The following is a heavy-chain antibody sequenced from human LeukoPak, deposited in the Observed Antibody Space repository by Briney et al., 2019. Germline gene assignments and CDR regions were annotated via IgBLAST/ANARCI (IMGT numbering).Heavy chain of an antibody. Sequence: GGSLRLSCAASEFTFSNYALHWVRQAPGKGLQWVAVISYDGNTIHYADSVKGRFTISRDNSKNTLYLQMNSLRAEDTAVYYCARGGGDYDSSGYFDYWGRGTLVTVFS. J-gene: IGHJ4*02. CDR1: EFTFSNYA. CDR3: ARGGGDYDSSGYFDY. V-gene: IGHV3-30*14. CDR2: ISYDGNTI. D-gene: IGHD3-22*01.